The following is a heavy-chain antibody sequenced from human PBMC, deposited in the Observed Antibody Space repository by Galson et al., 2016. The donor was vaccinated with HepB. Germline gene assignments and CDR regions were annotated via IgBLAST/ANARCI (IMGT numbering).Heavy chain of an antibody. Sequence: SLRLSCAASGFTFSRYAMTWVRQAPGKGLEWVSGLSGSGAHTYYADSVKGRFTISRDNSQNPLFLQMNTLRAEDTAVYFCVRGVYGDHGWFDYWGQGTLVTVSS. CDR3: VRGVYGDHGWFDY. CDR1: GFTFSRYA. D-gene: IGHD4-17*01. CDR2: LSGSGAHT. V-gene: IGHV3-23*01. J-gene: IGHJ4*02.